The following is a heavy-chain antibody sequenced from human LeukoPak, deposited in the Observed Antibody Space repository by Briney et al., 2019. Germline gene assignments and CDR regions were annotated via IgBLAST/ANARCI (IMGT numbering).Heavy chain of an antibody. CDR2: VGTVGDK. Sequence: GGSLRLSCTASGFTFSINDMHWVRQATGKGLEWVSGVGTVGDKYYADSVKGRFIISREDAKNTVYLQMNSLRAGDTAVYYCARGGKTAMADYWGQGTLVTVSS. CDR1: GFTFSIND. J-gene: IGHJ4*02. V-gene: IGHV3-13*01. CDR3: ARGGKTAMADY. D-gene: IGHD5-18*01.